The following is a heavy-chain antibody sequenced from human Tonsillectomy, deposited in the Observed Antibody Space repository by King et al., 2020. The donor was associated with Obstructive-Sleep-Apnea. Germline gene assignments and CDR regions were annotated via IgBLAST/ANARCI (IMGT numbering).Heavy chain of an antibody. CDR1: GYSISNGFY. V-gene: IGHV4-38-2*02. CDR3: ARADGYNFGQHTYFDY. Sequence: VQLQESGPGLVKPSETLSLTCTVSGYSISNGFYWGWIRQPPGKGLEWIGIIYHTGTTNCNPSLKSRVTISVETSKTQFSLRLTSVTAADTAVYYCARADGYNFGQHTYFDYWGQGTLVTVSS. J-gene: IGHJ4*02. CDR2: IYHTGTT. D-gene: IGHD5-24*01.